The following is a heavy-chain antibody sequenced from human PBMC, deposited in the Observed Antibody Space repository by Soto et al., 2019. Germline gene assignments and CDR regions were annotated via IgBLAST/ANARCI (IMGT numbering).Heavy chain of an antibody. CDR3: AKGRGNSCYSSIDY. V-gene: IGHV3-23*01. Sequence: PGGSLRLSCAASGFTFSSYAMTWVRHAPGRGLEWVSVISGDGGRIFYADSVKGRFTISRDISRNTLYLQMISLRAEDTAVYYCAKGRGNSCYSSIDYWGQGTLVTVSS. CDR1: GFTFSSYA. CDR2: ISGDGGRI. J-gene: IGHJ4*02. D-gene: IGHD2-15*01.